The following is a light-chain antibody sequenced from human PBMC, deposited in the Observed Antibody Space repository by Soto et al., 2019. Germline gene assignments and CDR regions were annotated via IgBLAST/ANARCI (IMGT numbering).Light chain of an antibody. Sequence: QSVLTQPASVSGSPGQSITISCTGTSSDVGLYDYVSWYQQHPGKAPQLMIYAVSNRPSGVSNRFSASKSGNTASLFISGLQAEDEADYSCSSYTSDSSYVFGSGTKATVL. CDR1: SSDVGLYDY. J-gene: IGLJ1*01. V-gene: IGLV2-14*01. CDR2: AVS. CDR3: SSYTSDSSYV.